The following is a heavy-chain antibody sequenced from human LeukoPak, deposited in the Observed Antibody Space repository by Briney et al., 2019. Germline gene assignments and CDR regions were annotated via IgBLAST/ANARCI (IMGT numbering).Heavy chain of an antibody. V-gene: IGHV3-53*05. CDR1: GFTVSGVY. CDR2: IYSDDST. Sequence: QPGGSLRLSCVASGFTVSGVYMSWVRQAPGQGLDWVSVIYSDDSTYYADSVKGRFTISRDYYKNTLNLQMNSLRAEDTAVYYCASRPRDAAALDYWGQGTLVTVSS. J-gene: IGHJ4*02. CDR3: ASRPRDAAALDY. D-gene: IGHD6-13*01.